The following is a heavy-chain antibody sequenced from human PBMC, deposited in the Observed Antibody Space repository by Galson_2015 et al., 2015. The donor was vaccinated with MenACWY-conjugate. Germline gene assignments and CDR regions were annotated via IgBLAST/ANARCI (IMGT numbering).Heavy chain of an antibody. Sequence: SLRLSCAASGFPFDKYGMHWVRQAPGKGLEWVAVISYDGSNKYDADSGKGRFTISRDNSKNTLYLQINSLRVEDTAVYYCTKEKDSSGYNPDGNYYYYGMDVWGQGTTVTVSS. J-gene: IGHJ6*02. V-gene: IGHV3-30*18. CDR1: GFPFDKYG. CDR2: ISYDGSNK. D-gene: IGHD3-22*01. CDR3: TKEKDSSGYNPDGNYYYYGMDV.